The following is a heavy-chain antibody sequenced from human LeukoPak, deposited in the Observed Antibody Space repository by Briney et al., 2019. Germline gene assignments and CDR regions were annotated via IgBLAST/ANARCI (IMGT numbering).Heavy chain of an antibody. V-gene: IGHV5-51*01. CDR1: GYSITNYW. CDR3: ARTPFVVVTAIRAYYYYGMDV. J-gene: IGHJ6*02. Sequence: GESLKISCKGSGYSITNYWIGWVRQMPGKGLEWMGIIYPGDSDTRYSPSFQGQVTISADKSISTAYPQWSSLKASDTAMYYCARTPFVVVTAIRAYYYYGMDVWGQGTTVTVSS. CDR2: IYPGDSDT. D-gene: IGHD2-21*02.